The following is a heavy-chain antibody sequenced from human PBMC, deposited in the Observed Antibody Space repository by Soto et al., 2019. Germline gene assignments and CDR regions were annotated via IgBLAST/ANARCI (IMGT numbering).Heavy chain of an antibody. CDR2: ISAYNGNT. Sequence: ASVKVSFKTSCYTFISYCISWLLQSPGQGLEWMGWISAYNGNTKNAQKLQGRVTMTTDTSTSTAYMELRSPRSDDTAVYYCARVVPGAEAWFGPWGQGTLVTVSS. V-gene: IGHV1-18*01. J-gene: IGHJ5*02. D-gene: IGHD2-2*01. CDR3: ARVVPGAEAWFGP. CDR1: CYTFISYC.